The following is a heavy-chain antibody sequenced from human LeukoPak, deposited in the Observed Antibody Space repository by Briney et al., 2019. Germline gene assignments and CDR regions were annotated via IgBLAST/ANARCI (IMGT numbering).Heavy chain of an antibody. D-gene: IGHD3-9*01. CDR1: GFTFSSYW. CDR2: IKKDGSEK. Sequence: GESLRLSCAASGFTFSSYWMSWVRQAPGKGLEWVANIKKDGSEKYYVDSVKGRFTISRDNAKTSLYLQMNSLRAEDTAVYYCARPYYDILTGYYMTQYYFDYWGQGTLVTVSS. V-gene: IGHV3-7*01. CDR3: ARPYYDILTGYYMTQYYFDY. J-gene: IGHJ4*02.